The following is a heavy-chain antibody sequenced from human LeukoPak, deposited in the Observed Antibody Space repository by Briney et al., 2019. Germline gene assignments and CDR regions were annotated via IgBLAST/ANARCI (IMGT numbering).Heavy chain of an antibody. CDR3: ARDRDYSNYRSIDY. D-gene: IGHD4-11*01. CDR2: INPNSGGT. V-gene: IGHV1-2*02. CDR1: GYTFTGYY. J-gene: IGHJ4*02. Sequence: ASVKVSCKASGYTFTGYYMHWVRRAPGQGLEWMGWINPNSGGTKYAQKFQGRVTMTRDTSISTAYMELSRLRSDDTAVYYCARDRDYSNYRSIDYWGQGTLVTVSS.